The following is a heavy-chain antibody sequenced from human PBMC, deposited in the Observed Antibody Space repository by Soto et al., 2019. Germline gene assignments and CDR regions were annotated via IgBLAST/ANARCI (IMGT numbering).Heavy chain of an antibody. Sequence: LRLSCAASGFTFSSYAMSWVRQAPGKGLEWVSAISGSGGSTYYADSVKGRFTISRDNSKNTLYLQMNSLRAEDTAVYYCAKDLGFRSGTGTPKYGMDVWGQGTTVTVS. CDR2: ISGSGGST. J-gene: IGHJ6*01. CDR3: AKDLGFRSGTGTPKYGMDV. CDR1: GFTFSSYA. V-gene: IGHV3-23*01. D-gene: IGHD1-7*01.